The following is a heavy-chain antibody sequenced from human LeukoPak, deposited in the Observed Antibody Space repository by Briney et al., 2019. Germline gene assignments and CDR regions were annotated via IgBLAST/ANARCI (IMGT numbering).Heavy chain of an antibody. CDR2: VSATGGTT. V-gene: IGHV3-23*01. J-gene: IGHJ5*02. Sequence: GGSPRLSCTVSGFTFSNYAMNWVRQAPGKGLEWVSTVSATGGTTYYGDSVKGRLTISRDNSKSTLYLHMNSLRPEDTAVYYCARDQEAAGTRLGWFDPWGQGTLSPSP. D-gene: IGHD2-15*01. CDR3: ARDQEAAGTRLGWFDP. CDR1: GFTFSNYA.